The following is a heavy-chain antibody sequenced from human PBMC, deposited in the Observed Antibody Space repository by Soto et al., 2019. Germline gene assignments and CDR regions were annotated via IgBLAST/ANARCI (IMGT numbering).Heavy chain of an antibody. J-gene: IGHJ4*02. CDR1: GASIISSDW. Sequence: QVQLQESGPGLVMPSGTLSLTCAVSGASIISSDWWNWVRQPPGKGLEWIGEISHGGTTSYNPSLRGRVTISVDVSKNHFSLNLTSVTAADTAVYYCARDFKAPNDAWAFDYWGQGTLVTVSS. D-gene: IGHD3-16*01. V-gene: IGHV4-4*02. CDR2: ISHGGTT. CDR3: ARDFKAPNDAWAFDY.